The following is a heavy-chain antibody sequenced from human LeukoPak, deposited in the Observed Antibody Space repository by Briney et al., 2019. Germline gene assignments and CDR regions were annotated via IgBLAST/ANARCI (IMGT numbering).Heavy chain of an antibody. Sequence: SETLSLTCTVSGGSISSHYWSWIRQPPGKGLEWLGYIYYSGSTNYNPSLKSRVTISVDTSKNQFSLKLSSVTAADTAVYYCARDRIAARPSPWHWFDPWGQGTLVTVSS. D-gene: IGHD6-6*01. CDR1: GGSISSHY. CDR2: IYYSGST. J-gene: IGHJ5*02. V-gene: IGHV4-59*11. CDR3: ARDRIAARPSPWHWFDP.